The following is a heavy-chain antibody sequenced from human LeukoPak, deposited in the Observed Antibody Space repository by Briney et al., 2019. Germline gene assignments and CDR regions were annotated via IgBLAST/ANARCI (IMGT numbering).Heavy chain of an antibody. J-gene: IGHJ4*02. D-gene: IGHD3-10*01. Sequence: PSETLSLTRAVYGGSFSGYYWSWIRQPPGKGLEWIGEINHSGSTNYTPSLQSRVTISVDTSKNQFSLKLSSVTAADTAVYYCARGCGSGSYSYYFDYWGQGTLVTVSS. CDR3: ARGCGSGSYSYYFDY. CDR1: GGSFSGYY. CDR2: INHSGST. V-gene: IGHV4-34*01.